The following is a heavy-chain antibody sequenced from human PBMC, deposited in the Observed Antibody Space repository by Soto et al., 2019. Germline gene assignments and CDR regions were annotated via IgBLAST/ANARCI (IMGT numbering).Heavy chain of an antibody. J-gene: IGHJ4*02. D-gene: IGHD6-6*01. V-gene: IGHV3-15*01. Sequence: GGSLRLSCAASGFTFSNAWMSWVRQAPGKGLEGVGRIKSKTDGGTTDYEAPVKGRFTISRDDSKNTLYLQMNSLKTEDTAVYYCTTSLMDVYTYHASIAARQVIDYRGQGTLVAVSS. CDR1: GFTFSNAW. CDR2: IKSKTDGGTT. CDR3: TTSLMDVYTYHASIAARQVIDY.